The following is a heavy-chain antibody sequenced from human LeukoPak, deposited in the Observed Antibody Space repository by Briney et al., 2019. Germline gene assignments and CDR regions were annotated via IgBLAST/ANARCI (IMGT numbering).Heavy chain of an antibody. D-gene: IGHD1-7*01. J-gene: IGHJ5*02. CDR2: IWYDGSNK. CDR3: ARALSWNYAIDP. CDR1: GFTFSSYG. V-gene: IGHV3-33*08. Sequence: GRSLRLSCAASGFTFSSYGMHWVRQAPGKGLEWVAVIWYDGSNKYYADSVKGRFTISRDNSKNTLYLQMNSLRAEDTAVYYCARALSWNYAIDPWGQGTLVTVSS.